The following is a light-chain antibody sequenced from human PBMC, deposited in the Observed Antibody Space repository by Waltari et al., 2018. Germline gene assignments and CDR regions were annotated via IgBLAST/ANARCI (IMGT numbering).Light chain of an antibody. CDR1: YSNIGANY. J-gene: IGLJ2*01. CDR3: GTWDSDLNTVL. Sequence: QSLLTQPPSVSAAPGQKVSISCSGRYSNIGANYVCWYQQFPGTAPKLLIYYKNERPSRVPDRVSGSKSGNSATLAITGLQTGDEADYYCGTWDSDLNTVLFGGGTKVTVL. CDR2: YKN. V-gene: IGLV1-51*01.